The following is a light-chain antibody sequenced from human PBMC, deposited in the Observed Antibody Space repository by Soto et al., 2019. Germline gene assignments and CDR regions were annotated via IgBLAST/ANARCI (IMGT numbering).Light chain of an antibody. CDR3: QQYNSFWT. CDR1: QNINKW. J-gene: IGKJ1*01. V-gene: IGKV1-5*01. Sequence: DVKVSHSPSTVSASVGDRVVITCRASQNINKWLAWYQQKPGKAPKLLIYDVSSLESGVPSRFSGSGSGTEFTLTISSLQPDDFATYYCQQYNSFWTFGEGTKV. CDR2: DVS.